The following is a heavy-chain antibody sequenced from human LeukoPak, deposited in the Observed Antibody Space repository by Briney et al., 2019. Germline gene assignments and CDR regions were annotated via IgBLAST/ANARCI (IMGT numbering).Heavy chain of an antibody. V-gene: IGHV4-59*06. CDR3: ARDSVEYYDFWSGSSPHDAFDI. CDR1: GGSISSYY. D-gene: IGHD3-3*01. Sequence: SETLSLTCTVSGGSISSYYWSWIRQPPGKGLEWIGYTYYSGSTYYNPSLKSRVTISVDTSKNQFSLKLSSVTAADTAVYYCARDSVEYYDFWSGSSPHDAFDIWGQGTMVTVSS. CDR2: TYYSGST. J-gene: IGHJ3*02.